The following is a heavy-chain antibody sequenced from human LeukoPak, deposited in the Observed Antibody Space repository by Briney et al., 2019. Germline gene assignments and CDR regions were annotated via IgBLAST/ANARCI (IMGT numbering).Heavy chain of an antibody. Sequence: SQTLSLTCAISGDSVSSNSAAWYWIRQSPSRGLEWLGRTYYRSKWYNDYAVSVKSRITIKSDTSKNQFSLQLNSVPPEDTAVYYWARKSGGPFDYWGRGTLVTVSS. CDR2: TYYRSKWYN. V-gene: IGHV6-1*01. CDR1: GDSVSSNSAA. CDR3: ARKSGGPFDY. D-gene: IGHD3-16*01. J-gene: IGHJ4*02.